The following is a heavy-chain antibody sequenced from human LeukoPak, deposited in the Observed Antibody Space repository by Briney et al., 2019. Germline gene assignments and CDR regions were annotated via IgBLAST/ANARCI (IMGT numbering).Heavy chain of an antibody. J-gene: IGHJ4*02. CDR2: ISYDGSSK. V-gene: IGHV3-30*18. Sequence: GRSLRLSCAASGFTFSSYGMHWVRQAPGKGLDWVAVISYDGSSKYYADSVKGRFTISRDNSKNTLYLQMNSLRAEDTAVYYCAKVRFTFGGVIAPLDYWGQGTLVTVSS. CDR1: GFTFSSYG. CDR3: AKVRFTFGGVIAPLDY. D-gene: IGHD3-16*02.